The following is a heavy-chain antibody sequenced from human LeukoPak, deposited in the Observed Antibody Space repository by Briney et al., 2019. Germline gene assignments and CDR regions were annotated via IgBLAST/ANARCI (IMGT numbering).Heavy chain of an antibody. CDR3: ARGFPLRYGDYGKYFDY. Sequence: SETLSLTCTVSGGSISSGGYYWSWIRQHPGKGLEWIGYIYYSGSTYYNPSLKSRVTISVDTSKNQFSLKLSSVTAADTAVYYCARGFPLRYGDYGKYFDYWGQGTLVTVSS. D-gene: IGHD4-17*01. V-gene: IGHV4-31*03. CDR2: IYYSGST. J-gene: IGHJ4*02. CDR1: GGSISSGGYY.